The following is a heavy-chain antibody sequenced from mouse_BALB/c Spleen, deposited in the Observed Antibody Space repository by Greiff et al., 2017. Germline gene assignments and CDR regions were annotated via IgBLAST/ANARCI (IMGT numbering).Heavy chain of an antibody. CDR1: GFTFSSYT. CDR3: ARHYRPITTVVATPLYFDY. J-gene: IGHJ2*01. CDR2: ISNGGGST. D-gene: IGHD1-1*01. Sequence: DVKLVESGGGLVQPGGSLKLSCAASGFTFSSYTMSWVRQTPEKRLEWVAYISNGGGSTYYPDTVKGRFTISRDNAKNTLYLQMSSLKSEDTAMYYCARHYRPITTVVATPLYFDYWGQGTTLTVSS. V-gene: IGHV5-12-2*01.